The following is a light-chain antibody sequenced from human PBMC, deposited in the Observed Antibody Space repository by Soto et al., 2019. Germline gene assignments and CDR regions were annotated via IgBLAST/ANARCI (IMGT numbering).Light chain of an antibody. Sequence: DIQMTQSPSSLSASVGDRVTITCRASQGISTYLNWYQQKPGKAPKLLIYAASSLQSGVPSRFSGSGSETEFTLNISSLQPENFATYSCQQSYSTTWTFGQGTKVEIK. CDR2: AAS. CDR1: QGISTY. CDR3: QQSYSTTWT. V-gene: IGKV1-39*01. J-gene: IGKJ1*01.